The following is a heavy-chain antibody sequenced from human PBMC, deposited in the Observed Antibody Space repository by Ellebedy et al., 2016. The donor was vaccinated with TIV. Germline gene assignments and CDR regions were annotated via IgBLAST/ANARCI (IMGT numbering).Heavy chain of an antibody. CDR1: DGSISNYY. D-gene: IGHD3-3*01. J-gene: IGHJ4*02. CDR3: ARALDFWSGSEYSFDS. Sequence: SETLSLTXTVSDGSISNYYWSWIRQPPGKGLEWIGYIYYTGSTTYNPSLRSRLTISLDTSKNQFSLNLSSVIAADTAVYFCARALDFWSGSEYSFDSWGQGTLVTVSS. CDR2: IYYTGST. V-gene: IGHV4-59*01.